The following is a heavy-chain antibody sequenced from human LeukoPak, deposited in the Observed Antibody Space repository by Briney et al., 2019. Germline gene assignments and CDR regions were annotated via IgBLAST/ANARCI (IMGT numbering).Heavy chain of an antibody. Sequence: GGSLRLSCAAPGFTFSSYGIHWVRQAPGKGPEWVAVISYDGSNKKYADSVEGRFTISRDNSKNTLYLQMNSLRAEDTAVYYCAKDRNYYGGGSFFDYWGQGTLVTASS. D-gene: IGHD3-10*01. CDR3: AKDRNYYGGGSFFDY. V-gene: IGHV3-30*18. J-gene: IGHJ4*02. CDR2: ISYDGSNK. CDR1: GFTFSSYG.